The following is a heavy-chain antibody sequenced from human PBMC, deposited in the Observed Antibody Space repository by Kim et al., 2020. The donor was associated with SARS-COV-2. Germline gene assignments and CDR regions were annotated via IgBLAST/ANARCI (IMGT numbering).Heavy chain of an antibody. D-gene: IGHD1-26*01. V-gene: IGHV3-23*01. Sequence: YADSVKGRFTISRDNSKNTLYLQMNSLRAEDTAVYYCAKDRLGIVGATMHWGQGTLVTVSS. CDR3: AKDRLGIVGATMH. J-gene: IGHJ1*01.